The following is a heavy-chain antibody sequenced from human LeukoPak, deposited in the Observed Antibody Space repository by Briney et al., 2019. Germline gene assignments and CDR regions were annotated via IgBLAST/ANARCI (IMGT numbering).Heavy chain of an antibody. V-gene: IGHV1-8*01. D-gene: IGHD3-9*01. CDR3: ARGPDYDLLTGYPDYYYYSMDV. Sequence: ASVKVSCKASGYIFTSYDINWVRQATGQGLEWMGWMNPNSGDTGYAQTFLGRVTLTRDTSISTAYMELSSLSSEDTAVYYCARGPDYDLLTGYPDYYYYSMDVWGKGTTVTISS. CDR2: MNPNSGDT. J-gene: IGHJ6*03. CDR1: GYIFTSYD.